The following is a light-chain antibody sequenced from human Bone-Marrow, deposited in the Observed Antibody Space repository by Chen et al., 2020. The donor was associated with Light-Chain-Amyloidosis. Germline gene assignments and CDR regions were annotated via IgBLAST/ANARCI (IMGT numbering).Light chain of an antibody. J-gene: IGLJ3*02. CDR1: SGSIATNY. Sequence: NFMLTQPHSVSESPGKTVIISCTRSSGSIATNYVQWYQQRPGSSPTTEIYEDDQRPSGVPDRFSGSIDRSSNAASLTIAGLKTEDEADYYCQSYQGSSQGVFGGGTKLTVL. CDR3: QSYQGSSQGV. V-gene: IGLV6-57*01. CDR2: EDD.